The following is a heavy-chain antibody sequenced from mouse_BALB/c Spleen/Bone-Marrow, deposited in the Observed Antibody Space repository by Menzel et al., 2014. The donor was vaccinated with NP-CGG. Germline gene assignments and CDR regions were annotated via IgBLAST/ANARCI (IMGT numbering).Heavy chain of an antibody. J-gene: IGHJ4*01. CDR1: GFNIKDTY. CDR3: ASATTATYYAMDY. CDR2: IDPANGNT. V-gene: IGHV14-3*02. D-gene: IGHD1-2*01. Sequence: EVQLQQSGAELVKPGASVKLSCTASGFNIKDTYMHWVKQRPEQGLEWIGRIDPANGNTKYDPKFQGKATITTDTSSNTAYLQVSSLTSEDTAVYYCASATTATYYAMDYWGQGTSATVSS.